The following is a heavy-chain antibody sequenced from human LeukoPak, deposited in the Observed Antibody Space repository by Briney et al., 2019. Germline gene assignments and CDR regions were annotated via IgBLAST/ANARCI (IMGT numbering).Heavy chain of an antibody. CDR2: INPNSGGT. D-gene: IGHD3-10*01. J-gene: IGHJ4*02. Sequence: ASVKVSCKASGYTFTGYYMHWVRQAPGQGLEWMGWINPNSGGTNYAQKFQGRVTMTRDTSISTAYMELSRLRSDDTAVYYCASPAYGSGSYYHDYWGQGTLVAVSS. CDR3: ASPAYGSGSYYHDY. CDR1: GYTFTGYY. V-gene: IGHV1-2*02.